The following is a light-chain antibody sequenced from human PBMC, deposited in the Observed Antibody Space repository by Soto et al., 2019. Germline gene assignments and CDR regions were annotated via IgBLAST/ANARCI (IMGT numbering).Light chain of an antibody. CDR1: SSNIGAGYD. J-gene: IGLJ1*01. Sequence: QSVLTQPPSVSGAPGQRVTISCTGSSSNIGAGYDVHWYQQLPGTAPKLLIYGNSNRPSGVPDRFSGSKSGTSASLAITGLQAEDGPDYYCLSYDSSLSGYVFGTGTKRTVL. V-gene: IGLV1-40*01. CDR3: LSYDSSLSGYV. CDR2: GNS.